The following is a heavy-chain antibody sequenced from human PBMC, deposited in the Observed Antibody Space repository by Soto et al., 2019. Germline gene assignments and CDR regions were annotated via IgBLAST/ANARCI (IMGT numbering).Heavy chain of an antibody. CDR3: ARDATFGTKGGSFDI. CDR1: GFTFRIYS. Sequence: GGSLRLSCAASGFTFRIYSMHWVRQSPGKGLEWVAVMWYDGTNKYYGESVRGRFTISRDNSENTLYLQMNSLRVEDTAVYYCARDATFGTKGGSFDIWGHGTLVT. V-gene: IGHV3-33*01. J-gene: IGHJ3*02. D-gene: IGHD3-16*01. CDR2: MWYDGTNK.